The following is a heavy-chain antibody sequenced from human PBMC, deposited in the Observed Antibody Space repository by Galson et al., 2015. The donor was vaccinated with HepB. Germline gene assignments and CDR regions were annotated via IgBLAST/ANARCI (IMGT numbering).Heavy chain of an antibody. CDR3: ARVHCGGDCSHYYYYYMDV. V-gene: IGHV3-53*01. Sequence: SLRLSCAVSGFGVSTNYMSWVRQAPGKGLEWVSVIYSDAYYADSVKGRFTISRDNSKNTMYLQMNSLRAEDTAVYYCARVHCGGDCSHYYYYYMDVWGKGTTVTVSS. J-gene: IGHJ6*03. CDR1: GFGVSTNY. D-gene: IGHD2-21*01. CDR2: IYSDA.